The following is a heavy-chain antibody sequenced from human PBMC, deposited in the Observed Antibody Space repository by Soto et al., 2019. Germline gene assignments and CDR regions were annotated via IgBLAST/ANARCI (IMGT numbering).Heavy chain of an antibody. J-gene: IGHJ4*02. Sequence: GGSLRLSCAVSGFTFISHAMSWVRQAPWKGLECVSSITGSGASSYYADSVKGRFTISRDKSKNTLYLQMNSLRAEDTAVYYCAKDLQFSGWLSAQTFDYWGQGTQVTVSS. CDR3: AKDLQFSGWLSAQTFDY. CDR2: ITGSGASS. V-gene: IGHV3-23*01. D-gene: IGHD6-19*01. CDR1: GFTFISHA.